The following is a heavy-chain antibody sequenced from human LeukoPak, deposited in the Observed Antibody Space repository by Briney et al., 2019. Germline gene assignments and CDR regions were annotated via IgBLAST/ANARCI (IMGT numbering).Heavy chain of an antibody. Sequence: PSQTLSLTCAISGDSVSSNSAAWNWIRQSPSRGFEWLGRTYYRSKWFSSYAVSVRGRITINPDTSQNQFSLQLSSVTPEDTAVYYCARTVGYFDLWGRGTLVTVSS. J-gene: IGHJ2*01. V-gene: IGHV6-1*01. CDR1: GDSVSSNSAA. CDR3: ARTVGYFDL. CDR2: TYYRSKWFS.